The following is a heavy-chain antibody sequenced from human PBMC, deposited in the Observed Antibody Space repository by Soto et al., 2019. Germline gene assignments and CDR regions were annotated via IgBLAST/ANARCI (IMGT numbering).Heavy chain of an antibody. CDR3: ARGSRVTIPAASGRDYYYHGLDV. D-gene: IGHD2-21*02. CDR2: INHRGST. Sequence: QVQLQQWGAGLLKPSETLSLTCAVYGGSFRGYYWSWIRQPPGKGLEWIGEINHRGSTNYNPSVKSPVTISVDTSKNQFSLKLNSVTAADTAVYYCARGSRVTIPAASGRDYYYHGLDVWGQGTAVTVSS. J-gene: IGHJ6*02. V-gene: IGHV4-34*01. CDR1: GGSFRGYY.